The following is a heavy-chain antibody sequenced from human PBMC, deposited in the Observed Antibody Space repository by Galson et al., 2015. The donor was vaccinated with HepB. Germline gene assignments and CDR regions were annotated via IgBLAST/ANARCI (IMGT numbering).Heavy chain of an antibody. V-gene: IGHV3-33*01. D-gene: IGHD4-17*01. CDR1: GFTFSSYG. CDR2: IWYDGSNK. CDR3: AREAPGDYNFDY. J-gene: IGHJ4*02. Sequence: SLRLSCAASGFTFSSYGMHWVRQAPGKGLEWVAVIWYDGSNKYYADSVKGRFTISRDNSKNTLYLQMNSLRAEDTAVYYCAREAPGDYNFDYWGQGTLVTVSS.